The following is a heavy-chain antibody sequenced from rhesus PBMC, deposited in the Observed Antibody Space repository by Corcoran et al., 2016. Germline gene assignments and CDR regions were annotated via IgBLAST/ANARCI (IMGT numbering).Heavy chain of an antibody. CDR1: GYSISSGYD. CDR2: IYGSSGST. V-gene: IGHV4-76*01. CDR3: ARAGAVIYGLDS. Sequence: QVQLQGSGPGVVKPSETLSLTCAVPGYSISSGYDWSWIRQPPGKGLEWIGYIYGSSGSTNYNPSLKNRVTSAKDTSKNQFSLKLSSVTAADTAVYYCARAGAVIYGLDSWGQGVVVTVSS. J-gene: IGHJ6*01. D-gene: IGHD1-44*02.